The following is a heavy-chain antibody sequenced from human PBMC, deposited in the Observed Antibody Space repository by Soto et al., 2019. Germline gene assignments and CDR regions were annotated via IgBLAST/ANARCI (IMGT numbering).Heavy chain of an antibody. CDR2: IYYSGST. CDR1: GGSISNYY. V-gene: IGHV4-59*05. J-gene: IGHJ4*02. Sequence: SETLSLTCTVSGGSISNYYWSWIRQPPGKGLECIGSIYYSGSTYYNPSLKSRVTISGDTSKNQFSLKLSSVTAADTAVYYCARRVYSYGYFDYWGQGTLVTVSS. CDR3: ARRVYSYGYFDY. D-gene: IGHD5-18*01.